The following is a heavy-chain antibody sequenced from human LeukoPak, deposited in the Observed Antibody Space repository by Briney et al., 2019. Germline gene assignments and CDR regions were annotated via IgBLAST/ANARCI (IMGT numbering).Heavy chain of an antibody. D-gene: IGHD2-15*01. CDR2: IYYSGST. CDR1: GGSVSNSNYY. CDR3: ARQRGYCSGGSCYGMFDY. V-gene: IGHV4-39*01. Sequence: SETLSLTCTVSGGSVSNSNYYCGWVRQPPGKGLEWIGSIYYSGSTYYNPSLKSRVTISVDTSKNQFSLKPSSVTAADTAVYYCARQRGYCSGGSCYGMFDYWGQGTLVTVSS. J-gene: IGHJ4*02.